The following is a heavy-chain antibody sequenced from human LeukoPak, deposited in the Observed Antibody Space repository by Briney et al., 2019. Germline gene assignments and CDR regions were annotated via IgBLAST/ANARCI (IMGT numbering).Heavy chain of an antibody. D-gene: IGHD3-22*01. CDR2: IFYGGSNK. V-gene: IGHV3-30*04. CDR3: ARGQFRLSDYDSSGFDY. Sequence: GGSLRLSCTASGFTFGDYAMSWVRQAPGKGLEWVAVIFYGGSNKNYADSVKGRFTISRDNSKNTLYLQMISLRAEDTAVYYCARGQFRLSDYDSSGFDYWGQGTLVTVSS. CDR1: GFTFGDYA. J-gene: IGHJ4*02.